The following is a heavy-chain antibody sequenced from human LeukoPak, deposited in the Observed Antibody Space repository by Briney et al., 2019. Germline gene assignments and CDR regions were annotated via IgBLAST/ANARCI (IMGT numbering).Heavy chain of an antibody. Sequence: GGSLRLSCAASGFTFSSYAMHWVRQAPGKGLEWVAVISYDGSNKYYADSVKGRFTISRDNSKNTLYLQMNSLRAEDTAVYYCARERWGSMGPAFDIWGQGTMVTVSS. V-gene: IGHV3-30*04. CDR3: ARERWGSMGPAFDI. J-gene: IGHJ3*02. D-gene: IGHD3-16*01. CDR2: ISYDGSNK. CDR1: GFTFSSYA.